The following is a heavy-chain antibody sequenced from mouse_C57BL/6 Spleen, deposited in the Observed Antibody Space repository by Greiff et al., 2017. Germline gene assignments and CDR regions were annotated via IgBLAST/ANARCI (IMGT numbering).Heavy chain of an antibody. CDR1: GYTFTSYW. Sequence: VKLQESGAELVKPGASVKMSCKASGYTFTSYWITWVKQRPGQGLEWIGDIYPGSGSTNYNEKFKSKATLTVDTSSSTAYMQRSSLTSEDSAVYYCARIYYDYDRGYAMDYWGQGTSVTVSS. V-gene: IGHV1-55*01. D-gene: IGHD2-4*01. CDR2: IYPGSGST. J-gene: IGHJ4*01. CDR3: ARIYYDYDRGYAMDY.